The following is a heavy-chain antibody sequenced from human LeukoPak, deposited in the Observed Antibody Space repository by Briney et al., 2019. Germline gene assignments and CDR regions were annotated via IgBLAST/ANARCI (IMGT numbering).Heavy chain of an antibody. CDR2: IYPRGSA. V-gene: IGHV4-30-2*01. Sequence: NSSQTLSLTCAVSGGSISSGSYSWSWIRQPPGKGLEWIGYIYPRGSAYYNPSLKSRVILSLDKSANQFSLNLSSLTAADTAVYYCARFSPRAMGNYLDFWGQGTLVTVSS. CDR3: ARFSPRAMGNYLDF. D-gene: IGHD7-27*01. CDR1: GGSISSGSYS. J-gene: IGHJ4*02.